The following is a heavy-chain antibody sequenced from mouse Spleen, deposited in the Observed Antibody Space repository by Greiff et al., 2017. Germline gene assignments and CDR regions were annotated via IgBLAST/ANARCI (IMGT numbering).Heavy chain of an antibody. J-gene: IGHJ1*01. CDR3: ARFLYYSNYGFYWYFDV. V-gene: IGHV1-82*01. CDR1: GYAFSSSW. Sequence: VQLQQSGPELVKPGASVKISCKASGYAFSSSWMNWVKQRPGKGLEWIGRIYPGDGDTNYNGKFKGKATLTADKSSSTAYMQLSSLTSEDSAVYFCARFLYYSNYGFYWYFDVWGAGTTVTVSS. D-gene: IGHD2-5*01. CDR2: IYPGDGDT.